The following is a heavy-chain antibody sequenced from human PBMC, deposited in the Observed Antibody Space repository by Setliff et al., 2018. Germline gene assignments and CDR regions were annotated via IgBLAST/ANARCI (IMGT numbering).Heavy chain of an antibody. Sequence: GASVKVSCKASGGTFSSYGISWVRQAPGQGLEWMGGTIPMFGTTNYARKFQGRVTIITDESTSTAYMQLSSLGSEDTAVYYCARAPLESGYYYGQGHYLDYWGQGTLVTVSS. CDR3: ARAPLESGYYYGQGHYLDY. V-gene: IGHV1-69*05. CDR2: TIPMFGTT. J-gene: IGHJ4*02. CDR1: GGTFSSYG. D-gene: IGHD5-18*01.